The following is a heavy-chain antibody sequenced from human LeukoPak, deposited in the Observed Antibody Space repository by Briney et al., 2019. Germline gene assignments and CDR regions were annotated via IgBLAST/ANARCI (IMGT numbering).Heavy chain of an antibody. D-gene: IGHD3-10*01. J-gene: IGHJ4*02. V-gene: IGHV3-15*01. CDR1: GFTFSNAW. CDR2: IKSKTDGGTT. Sequence: GGSLRLSCAASGFTFSNAWMSWVRQAPGKGPEWVGRIKSKTDGGTTDYAAPVKGRFTISRDDSKNTLYLQMNSLKTEDTAVYYCTTESYWPTMGPGPYFDYWGQGTLVTVSS. CDR3: TTESYWPTMGPGPYFDY.